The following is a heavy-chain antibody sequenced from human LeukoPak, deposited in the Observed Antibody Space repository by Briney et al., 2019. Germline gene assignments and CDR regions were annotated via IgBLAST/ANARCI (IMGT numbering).Heavy chain of an antibody. D-gene: IGHD1-26*01. CDR2: IRSKAYGGTT. V-gene: IGHV3-49*04. Sequence: GGSLRLSCTASGFTFGDYALSWVRQAPGKGLEWVGFIRSKAYGGTTEYAASVKGRFTISRDDSKSIAYLQMNSLKTEDTAVYYCTRDLAPYSGSYYLGCYFDYWGQGTLVTVSS. CDR1: GFTFGDYA. J-gene: IGHJ4*02. CDR3: TRDLAPYSGSYYLGCYFDY.